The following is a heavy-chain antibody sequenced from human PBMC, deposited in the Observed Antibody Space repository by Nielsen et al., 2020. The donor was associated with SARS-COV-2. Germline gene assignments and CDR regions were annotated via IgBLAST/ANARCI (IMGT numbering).Heavy chain of an antibody. V-gene: IGHV3-23*01. J-gene: IGHJ4*02. Sequence: GESLKLSCAASGFTFSSYAMSWVRQAPGKGLEWVSAISAGGDTTSYADSVKGRLTISRDNSENTLYLQMNSLRAEDTAVYYCAKKGGSTSPYFDYWGQGTLVTVSS. D-gene: IGHD6-6*01. CDR3: AKKGGSTSPYFDY. CDR1: GFTFSSYA. CDR2: ISAGGDTT.